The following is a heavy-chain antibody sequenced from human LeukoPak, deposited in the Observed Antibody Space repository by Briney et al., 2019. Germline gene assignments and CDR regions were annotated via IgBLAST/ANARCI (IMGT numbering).Heavy chain of an antibody. CDR2: IKEDGSEK. J-gene: IGHJ4*02. CDR3: AKPHFDY. V-gene: IGHV3-7*01. CDR1: RFTFSDYY. Sequence: PGGSLRLSCAASRFTFSDYYMTWVRQAPGRGLEWVANIKEDGSEKNYVDSVKGRFTISRDNAKNSVYLLLNSLTPEDTAVYYCAKPHFDYWGQGTLVTVSS.